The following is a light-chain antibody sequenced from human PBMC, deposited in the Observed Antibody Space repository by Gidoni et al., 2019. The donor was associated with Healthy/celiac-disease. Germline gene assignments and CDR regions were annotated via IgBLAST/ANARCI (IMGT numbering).Light chain of an antibody. CDR1: QSISSW. CDR3: QQYNSYPWT. Sequence: DIQMTQSPSTLSASVGDRVSITCRSSQSISSWLAWYQQKPGKAPKPLIYKASSLESGVPSRVSGSGSGTEFTLTISSLQPDDFATYYGQQYNSYPWTFGQGTKVEIK. J-gene: IGKJ1*01. V-gene: IGKV1-5*03. CDR2: KAS.